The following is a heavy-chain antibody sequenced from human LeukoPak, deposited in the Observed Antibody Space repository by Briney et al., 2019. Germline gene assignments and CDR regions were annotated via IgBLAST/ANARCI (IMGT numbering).Heavy chain of an antibody. J-gene: IGHJ5*02. CDR3: ARLCITGGSWSYSWFDP. CDR1: GTSISGSTHY. V-gene: IGHV4-39*01. CDR2: IHDSGGT. D-gene: IGHD6-13*01. Sequence: PSETLSLTCTVSGTSISGSTHYWGWIRQPPGKGLERIGNIHDSGGTYYSPSLKSRVTISVETSKNQFSLKLNSVTAADTAVYYCARLCITGGSWSYSWFDPWGQGTLVTVSS.